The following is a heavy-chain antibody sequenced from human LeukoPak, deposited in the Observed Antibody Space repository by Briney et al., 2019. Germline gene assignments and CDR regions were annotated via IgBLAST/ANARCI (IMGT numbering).Heavy chain of an antibody. CDR1: GFTFSSYG. CDR2: IRYDGSNK. D-gene: IGHD2-2*01. V-gene: IGHV3-30*02. Sequence: GGSLRLSCAASGFTFSSYGMHWVRQAPGKGLEWVAFIRYDGSNKYYADSVKGRFTISRDNSKNTLYLQMNSLRAEDTAVYYCAKFLVPAARMYNWLDLWGQGTLVTVSS. CDR3: AKFLVPAARMYNWLDL. J-gene: IGHJ5*02.